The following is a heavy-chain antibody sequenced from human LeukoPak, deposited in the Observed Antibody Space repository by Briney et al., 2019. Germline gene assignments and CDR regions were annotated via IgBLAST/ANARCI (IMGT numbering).Heavy chain of an antibody. D-gene: IGHD6-19*01. Sequence: ASVKVSCKASGYTFSSYNMHWVRQAPGQGLEWMGIINPSGGRIGNAQNFQGRVTMTRDMSTSTVYMELNSLRSDDTAVYYCAVSSGWYFYWGQGTLVTVSS. CDR1: GYTFSSYN. V-gene: IGHV1-46*01. J-gene: IGHJ4*02. CDR2: INPSGGRI. CDR3: AVSSGWYFY.